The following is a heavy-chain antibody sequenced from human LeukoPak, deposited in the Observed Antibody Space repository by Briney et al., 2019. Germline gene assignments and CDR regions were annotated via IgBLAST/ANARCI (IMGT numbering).Heavy chain of an antibody. CDR2: ISSSSSYI. V-gene: IGHV3-21*01. CDR1: GFTFSSYS. D-gene: IGHD3-9*01. J-gene: IGHJ3*02. CDR3: ARDAMYYDILTGYSPGAFDI. Sequence: GALRLSCAASGFTFSSYSMNWVRQAPGKGLEWVSSISSSSSYIYYADSVKGRFTISRDNAKNSLYLQMNSLRAEDTAVYYCARDAMYYDILTGYSPGAFDIWGQGTMVTVSS.